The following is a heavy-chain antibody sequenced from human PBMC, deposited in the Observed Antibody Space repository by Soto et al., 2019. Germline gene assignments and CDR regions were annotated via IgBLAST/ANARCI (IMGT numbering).Heavy chain of an antibody. Sequence: QVQLEQSGAEVKKPGSSVKVSRKASGGTLSDHGVAWLRQAPGQGLEWMGGTIPVFNTAKYAQKFQGRVSVTADKVTNIAYVELSSLRSEDTAFYFCARGVYGSGNYYTGPSAFDIWGQGTMVIVSS. CDR2: TIPVFNTA. V-gene: IGHV1-69*06. J-gene: IGHJ3*02. D-gene: IGHD3-10*01. CDR3: ARGVYGSGNYYTGPSAFDI. CDR1: GGTLSDHG.